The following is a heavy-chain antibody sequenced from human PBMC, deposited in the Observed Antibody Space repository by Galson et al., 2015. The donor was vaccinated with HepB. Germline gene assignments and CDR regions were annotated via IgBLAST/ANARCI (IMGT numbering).Heavy chain of an antibody. D-gene: IGHD6-13*01. V-gene: IGHV3-33*01. CDR3: VRLGDLSGYSSR. J-gene: IGHJ4*02. CDR2: IRSGGSGK. CDR1: GFTFSRYG. Sequence: SLRLSCAGSGFTFSRYGMHWVRRAPGKGLEWMSFIRSGGSGKSYAESVKGRFTISRDDSRKTLYLHMRSLKTDDTAVYYCVRLGDLSGYSSRWGQGTLVTVSS.